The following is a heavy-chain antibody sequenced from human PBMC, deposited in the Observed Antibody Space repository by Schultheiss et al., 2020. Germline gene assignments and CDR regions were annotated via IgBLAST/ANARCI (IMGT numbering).Heavy chain of an antibody. J-gene: IGHJ3*02. V-gene: IGHV4-34*01. CDR1: GGSISSYY. CDR2: INHSGST. Sequence: SQTLSLTCTVSGGSISSYYWSWIRQPPGKGLEWIGEINHSGSTNYNPSLKSRVTISVDTSKNQFSLKLSSVTAADTAVYYCARLNDFWSGEQDAFDIWGQGTMGTV. CDR3: ARLNDFWSGEQDAFDI. D-gene: IGHD3-3*01.